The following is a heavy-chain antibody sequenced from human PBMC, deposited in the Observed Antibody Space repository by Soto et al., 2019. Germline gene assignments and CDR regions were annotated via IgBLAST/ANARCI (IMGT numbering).Heavy chain of an antibody. D-gene: IGHD3-22*01. CDR2: ISYDGSNK. CDR1: GFTFSSYA. V-gene: IGHV3-30-3*01. CDR3: ARDHRPYYYDSSGYPGGY. J-gene: IGHJ4*02. Sequence: GGSLRLSCAASGFTFSSYAMHWVRQAPGKGLEWVAVISYDGSNKYYADSVKGRFTISRDNSKNTLYLQMNSLRAEDTAVYYCARDHRPYYYDSSGYPGGYWGQGTLVTVSS.